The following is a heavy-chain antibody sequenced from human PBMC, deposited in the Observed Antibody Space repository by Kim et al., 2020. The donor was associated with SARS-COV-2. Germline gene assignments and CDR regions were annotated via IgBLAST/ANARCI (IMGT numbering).Heavy chain of an antibody. CDR3: ARDLIAVAGTGLDY. J-gene: IGHJ4*02. Sequence: NPSLKSRVTISVDTSKNQFSLKLSSVTAADTAVYYCARDLIAVAGTGLDYWGQGTLVTVSS. D-gene: IGHD6-19*01. V-gene: IGHV4-34*01.